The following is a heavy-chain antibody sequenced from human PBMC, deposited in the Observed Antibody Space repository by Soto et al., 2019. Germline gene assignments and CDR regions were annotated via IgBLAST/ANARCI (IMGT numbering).Heavy chain of an antibody. V-gene: IGHV1-18*01. Sequence: GGPVKVSCKGSGYSFRKYGMRXXGQXXXXRGEWMGWISAYNGNTNYAQKLQARVTMTTDTSTSTAYMELRSLRSDDTAVYYCAREADEYSSGWYSYYFDYWGQGTLVTVSS. CDR2: ISAYNGNT. J-gene: IGHJ4*02. CDR1: GYSFRKYG. CDR3: AREADEYSSGWYSYYFDY. D-gene: IGHD6-19*01.